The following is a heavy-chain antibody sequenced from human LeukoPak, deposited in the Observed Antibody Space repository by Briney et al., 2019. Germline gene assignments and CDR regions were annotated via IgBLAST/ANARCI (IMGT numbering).Heavy chain of an antibody. D-gene: IGHD1-26*01. J-gene: IGHJ4*02. CDR2: IYYSGST. V-gene: IGHV4-59*01. CDR1: GGSISSYY. Sequence: SETLSLTCTVSGGSISSYYWSWIRQPPGKGLEWIGYIYYSGSTNYNPSLKSRVTISVDTSKNQFSLKLSSVTAADTAVYYCARVVVGAYSDYWGQGTLVTVSS. CDR3: ARVVVGAYSDY.